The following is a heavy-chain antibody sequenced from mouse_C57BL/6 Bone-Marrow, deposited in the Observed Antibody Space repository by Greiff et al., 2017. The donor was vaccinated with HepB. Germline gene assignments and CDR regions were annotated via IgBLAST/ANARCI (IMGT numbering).Heavy chain of an antibody. Sequence: QVQLKESGPGLVQPSQSLSITCTVSGFSLTSYGVHWVRQSPGKGLEWLGVIWSGGSTYYNAAFISRLSISKDNSKSQVFFKMNSLQADDTAIYYCAGDYEGWYFDVWGTGTTVTVSS. CDR3: AGDYEGWYFDV. J-gene: IGHJ1*03. CDR2: IWSGGST. CDR1: GFSLTSYG. V-gene: IGHV2-2*01. D-gene: IGHD2-4*01.